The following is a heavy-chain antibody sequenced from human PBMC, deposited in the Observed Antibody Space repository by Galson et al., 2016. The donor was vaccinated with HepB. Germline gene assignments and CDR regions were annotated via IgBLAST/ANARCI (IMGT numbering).Heavy chain of an antibody. Sequence: CAISGDSVSNKSATWNWIRQSPSRGLEWLGRTHYTPKWYNDYAESVKSRIIINPDTPKNQFSLQLNSVTPEDTAVYFCARDRRGTCTGGRCYYYGMDVWGQGTTVTVSS. CDR2: THYTPKWYN. J-gene: IGHJ6*02. V-gene: IGHV6-1*01. D-gene: IGHD2-8*02. CDR3: ARDRRGTCTGGRCYYYGMDV. CDR1: GDSVSNKSAT.